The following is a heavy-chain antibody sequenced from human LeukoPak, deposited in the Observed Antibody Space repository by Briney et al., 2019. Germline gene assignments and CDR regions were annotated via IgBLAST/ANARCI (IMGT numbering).Heavy chain of an antibody. CDR3: ARDKGSGSGHMGYYYGMDV. V-gene: IGHV4-31*03. CDR2: IYYSGST. J-gene: IGHJ6*01. Sequence: SETLSLTCTVSGGSISSGGYYWSWIRQHPGKGLEWIGYIYYSGSTYYNPSLKSRVTISVDTSKNQFSLKLSSVTAADTAVYYCARDKGSGSGHMGYYYGMDVWGQGTTVTVSS. CDR1: GGSISSGGYY. D-gene: IGHD2-15*01.